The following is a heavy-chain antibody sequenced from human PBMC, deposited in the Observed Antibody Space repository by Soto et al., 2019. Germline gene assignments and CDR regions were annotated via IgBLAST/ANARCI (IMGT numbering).Heavy chain of an antibody. CDR3: ARGHEYGGNSDAFDI. V-gene: IGHV1-69*14. CDR2: ILPVFGTA. Sequence: QVHLVQSGAEVKKPGSSVKVSCKASGGTFSTSSINWLRQAPGQRPEWMGNILPVFGTADYAQKFRDRVMITAHKSTNTAYMELRSLLSEDAAVYYCARGHEYGGNSDAFDIWGQGTVVTVSS. CDR1: GGTFSTSS. J-gene: IGHJ3*02. D-gene: IGHD4-17*01.